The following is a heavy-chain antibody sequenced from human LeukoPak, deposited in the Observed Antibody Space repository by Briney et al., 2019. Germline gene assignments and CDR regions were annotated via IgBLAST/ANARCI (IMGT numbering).Heavy chain of an antibody. J-gene: IGHJ4*02. V-gene: IGHV3-23*01. D-gene: IGHD2-2*01. CDR3: AKALGRIGYCSSTSCPAYFDY. CDR2: ISGSGGST. CDR1: GFTFNNFG. Sequence: GGSLRLSCAASGFTFNNFGMHWVRQAPGKGLEWVSAISGSGGSTYYADSVKGRFTISRDNSKNTLYLQMNSLRAEDTAVYYCAKALGRIGYCSSTSCPAYFDYWGQGTLVTVSS.